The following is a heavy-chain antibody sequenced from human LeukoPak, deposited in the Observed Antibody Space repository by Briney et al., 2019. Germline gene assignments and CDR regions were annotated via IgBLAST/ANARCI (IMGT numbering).Heavy chain of an antibody. D-gene: IGHD6-13*01. CDR3: ARDSIAAAGDY. CDR1: GFTLSSYW. Sequence: GGSLRLSCAASGFTLSSYWMSWVRQAPGKGLEWVANIKQDGSEKYYVDSVKGRFTISRDNAKNSLYLQMNSLRAEDTAVYYCARDSIAAAGDYWGQGTLVTVSS. CDR2: IKQDGSEK. V-gene: IGHV3-7*01. J-gene: IGHJ4*02.